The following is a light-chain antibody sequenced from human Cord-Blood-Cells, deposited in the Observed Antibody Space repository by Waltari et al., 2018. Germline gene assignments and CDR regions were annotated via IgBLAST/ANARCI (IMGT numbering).Light chain of an antibody. J-gene: IGKJ4*01. CDR1: QGISNY. V-gene: IGKV1-27*01. CDR2: AAS. Sequence: DIQMTQSPSSLSASVGDRVTITCRASQGISNYLAWYQQKPGKVPKLLIYAASTLQSGVPSRFSGSGSGTEFTLTISSLQPEDVATYYCQKYNSAPAFGGGTKVEIK. CDR3: QKYNSAPA.